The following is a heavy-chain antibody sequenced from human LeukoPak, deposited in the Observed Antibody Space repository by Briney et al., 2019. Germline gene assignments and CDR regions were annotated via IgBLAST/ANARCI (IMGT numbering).Heavy chain of an antibody. Sequence: SETLSLTCVVYGGSFSGYYWTWIRQPPGKGLEWIGEINHSGSTNYNPSLKSRVTISIDTSKNQFSLKLSSVTAADTAVYYCARGRSSSWYFDYYYMDVWGKGTTVTVSS. CDR3: ARGRSSSWYFDYYYMDV. V-gene: IGHV4-34*01. D-gene: IGHD6-13*01. CDR2: INHSGST. CDR1: GGSFSGYY. J-gene: IGHJ6*03.